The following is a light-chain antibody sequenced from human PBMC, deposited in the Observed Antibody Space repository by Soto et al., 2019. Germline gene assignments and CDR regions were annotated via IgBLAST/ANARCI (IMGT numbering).Light chain of an antibody. CDR3: QQANSFPYT. CDR1: EDISYW. CDR2: AAS. Sequence: DIQMTQTPSSVSASVGDRVTITCLASEDISYWVAWYQQKPGKAPKLLIHAASSLHSGVPSRFSGSGSGTDFTLTITGLQPEDFATYYCQQANSFPYTCGQGTKGDIK. V-gene: IGKV1D-12*01. J-gene: IGKJ2*01.